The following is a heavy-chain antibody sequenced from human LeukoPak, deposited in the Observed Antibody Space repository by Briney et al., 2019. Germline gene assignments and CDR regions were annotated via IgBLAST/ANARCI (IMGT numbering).Heavy chain of an antibody. CDR1: GFTFSSYA. CDR3: VRNGCSATNCYIFLGDWYFDL. V-gene: IGHV3-23*01. D-gene: IGHD2-2*02. CDR2: ISGSGGST. J-gene: IGHJ2*01. Sequence: GGSLRLSCAASGFTFSSYAMHWVRQAPGKGLEWVSAISGSGGSTYYADSVKGRFTISRDNSKNTLSLQMTSLGAEDTAVYYCVRNGCSATNCYIFLGDWYFDLWGRGTLVTVSS.